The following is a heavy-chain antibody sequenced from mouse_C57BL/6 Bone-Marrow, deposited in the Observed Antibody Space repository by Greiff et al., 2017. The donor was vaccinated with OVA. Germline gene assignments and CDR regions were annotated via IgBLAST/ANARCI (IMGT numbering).Heavy chain of an antibody. CDR2: ISNGGGST. V-gene: IGHV5-12*01. CDR1: GFTFSDYY. Sequence: VQLKESGGGLVQPGGSLKLSCAASGFTFSDYYMYWVRQTPEKRLEWVAYISNGGGSTYYPDTVKGRFTISRDNAKNTLYLQMSRLKSEDTAMYYCASGGNEIFAYWGQGTLVTVSA. CDR3: ASGGNEIFAY. J-gene: IGHJ3*01.